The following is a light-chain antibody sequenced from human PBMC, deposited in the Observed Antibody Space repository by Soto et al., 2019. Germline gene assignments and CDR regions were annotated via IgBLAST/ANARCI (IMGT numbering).Light chain of an antibody. V-gene: IGKV3-15*01. CDR1: QSVNSN. J-gene: IGKJ1*01. Sequence: EIVMTQSPATLSVSPGERATLSCRASQSVNSNLAWYKQKPGQDPRLLIYGASTRATGIPARFSGSGSGTEFTLTISSLQSEDFAVYYCQQYNNWPLWTFGQGTKVEIK. CDR3: QQYNNWPLWT. CDR2: GAS.